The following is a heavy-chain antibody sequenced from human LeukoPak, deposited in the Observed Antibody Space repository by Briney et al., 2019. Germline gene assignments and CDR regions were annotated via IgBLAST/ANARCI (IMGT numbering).Heavy chain of an antibody. V-gene: IGHV3-7*01. Sequence: GGSLRLSCAASGFLFSRYWMSWVRQAPGKGLEWVANIKEDGSEKYYVESMKGRFTISRDNVKNSLYLQINSLRAEDTAVYYCARDSVEIEIDYWGQGTLVTVSS. J-gene: IGHJ4*02. CDR3: ARDSVEIEIDY. CDR2: IKEDGSEK. CDR1: GFLFSRYW.